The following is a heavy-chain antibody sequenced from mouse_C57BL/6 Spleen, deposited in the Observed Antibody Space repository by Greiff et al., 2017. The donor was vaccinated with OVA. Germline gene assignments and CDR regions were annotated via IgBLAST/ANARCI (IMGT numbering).Heavy chain of an antibody. Sequence: EVKLVESGGGLVKPGGSLKLSCAASGFTFSSYTMSWVRQTPEKRLEWVATISGGGGNTYYPDSVKGRFTISRDNAKNTLYLQMSSLRSEDTALYYCARDSSGYGAYWGQGTLVTVSA. CDR1: GFTFSSYT. CDR3: ARDSSGYGAY. J-gene: IGHJ3*01. V-gene: IGHV5-9*01. CDR2: ISGGGGNT. D-gene: IGHD3-2*02.